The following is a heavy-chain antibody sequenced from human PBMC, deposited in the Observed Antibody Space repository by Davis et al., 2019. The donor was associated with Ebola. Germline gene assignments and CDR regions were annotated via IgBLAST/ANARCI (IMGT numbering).Heavy chain of an antibody. CDR3: AKGGYSGYAYFDY. D-gene: IGHD5-12*01. CDR2: ISWDGGST. CDR1: GFTFDDYT. V-gene: IGHV3-43*01. Sequence: PGGSLRLPCAASGFTFDDYTMHWVRQAPGKGLEWVSLISWDGGSTYYADSVKGRFTISRDNSKNSLYLQMNSLRTEDTALYYCAKGGYSGYAYFDYWGQGTLVTVSS. J-gene: IGHJ4*02.